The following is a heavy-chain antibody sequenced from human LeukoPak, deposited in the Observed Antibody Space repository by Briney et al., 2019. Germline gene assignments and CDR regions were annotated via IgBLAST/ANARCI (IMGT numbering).Heavy chain of an antibody. CDR1: GYTLTTYD. CDR3: AREPPSRYFDY. J-gene: IGHJ4*02. CDR2: MNPNSGRT. Sequence: ASVKVSCKASGYTLTTYDINWVRQAPGQGLEWMGWMNPNSGRTGYALKFQDRISITRNTSISTAYMELSSLESEDTAVYYCAREPPSRYFDYWGQGTLVTVSS. V-gene: IGHV1-8*01.